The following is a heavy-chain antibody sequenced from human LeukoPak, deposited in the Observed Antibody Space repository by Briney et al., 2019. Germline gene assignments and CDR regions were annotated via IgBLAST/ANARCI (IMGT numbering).Heavy chain of an antibody. D-gene: IGHD2-2*01. CDR2: IIPIFGTA. CDR1: GGTFSSYA. V-gene: IGHV1-69*13. J-gene: IGHJ6*03. Sequence: SVKVSCKASGGTFSSYAISWVRQAPGQGLEWMGGIIPIFGTANYAQKFQGRVTITADESTSTAYMELSSLRSEDTAVYYCARVVVPAATGSYYYMDVWGKGTTVTVSS. CDR3: ARVVVPAATGSYYYMDV.